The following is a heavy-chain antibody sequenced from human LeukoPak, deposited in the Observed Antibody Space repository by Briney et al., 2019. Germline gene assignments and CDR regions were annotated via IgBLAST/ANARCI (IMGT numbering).Heavy chain of an antibody. J-gene: IGHJ4*02. V-gene: IGHV3-43D*03. D-gene: IGHD3-22*01. CDR2: ISWDGGLT. CDR3: AKAHGTNYFDSSGIDY. Sequence: PGGSLRLSCAASGFTFDDYGMHWVRQVPGKGLEWVSLISWDGGLTYYADSVKGRFTMSRDNTESTLYLQMNSLRPEDTALYYCAKAHGTNYFDSSGIDYWGQGTLVTVSS. CDR1: GFTFDDYG.